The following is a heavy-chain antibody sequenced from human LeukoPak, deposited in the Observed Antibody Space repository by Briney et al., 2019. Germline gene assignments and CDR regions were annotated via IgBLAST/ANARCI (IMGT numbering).Heavy chain of an antibody. V-gene: IGHV4-59*08. D-gene: IGHD2-2*01. CDR2: IYYSGST. J-gene: IGHJ4*02. CDR3: ARNTLYCSSTSCYDY. Sequence: SETLSLTCTVSGGSISSYYWSWIRQPPGKGLEWIGYIYYSGSTYYNPSLKSRVTISVDTSKNQFSLKLSSVTAADTAVYYCARNTLYCSSTSCYDYWGQGTLVTVPS. CDR1: GGSISSYY.